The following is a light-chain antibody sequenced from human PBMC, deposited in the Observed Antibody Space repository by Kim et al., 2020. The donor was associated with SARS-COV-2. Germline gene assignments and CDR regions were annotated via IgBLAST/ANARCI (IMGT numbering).Light chain of an antibody. CDR1: NIGSKS. CDR3: QVWDSSSVHVV. CDR2: YDN. J-gene: IGLJ2*01. Sequence: SYELTQPPSVSVAPGKTARITCGGNNIGSKSVHWYQQKPGQAPVMVIYYDNDRPSGIPERFSGSSSGNTATLTISRVEAGDEADYYCQVWDSSSVHVVFG. V-gene: IGLV3-21*04.